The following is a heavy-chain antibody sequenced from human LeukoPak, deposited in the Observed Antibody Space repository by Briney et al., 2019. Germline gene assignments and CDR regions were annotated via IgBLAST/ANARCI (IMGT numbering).Heavy chain of an antibody. D-gene: IGHD6-13*01. CDR2: NSGSGGRT. Sequence: PGGSLRLSCAASGFTFSSYAMSWVPQAPGKGLEWVSGNSGSGGRTYYADSVKGRFTISRDNSKNTLYLQMNSLRPEDTAVYYCARDGIAAAGYFDYWGQGTLVTVSS. J-gene: IGHJ4*02. CDR1: GFTFSSYA. V-gene: IGHV3-23*01. CDR3: ARDGIAAAGYFDY.